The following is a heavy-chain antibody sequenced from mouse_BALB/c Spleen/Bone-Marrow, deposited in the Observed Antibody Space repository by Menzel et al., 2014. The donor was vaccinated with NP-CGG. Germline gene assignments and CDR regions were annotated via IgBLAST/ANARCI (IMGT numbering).Heavy chain of an antibody. CDR1: GFSLTNYG. Sequence: VKLMESGPGLVAPSQSLSITCTVSGFSLTNYGVHWVRQPPGKGLEWLGVIWAGGSTNYNLALMSRLTISKDNSKSQVFLKINSLQTDDTGMYYCASSLQRLRGYYFDFWGQGTTLTVSS. D-gene: IGHD1-2*01. CDR2: IWAGGST. CDR3: ASSLQRLRGYYFDF. V-gene: IGHV2-9*02. J-gene: IGHJ2*01.